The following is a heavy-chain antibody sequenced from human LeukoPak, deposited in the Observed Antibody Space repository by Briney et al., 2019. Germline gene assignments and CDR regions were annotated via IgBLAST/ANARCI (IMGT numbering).Heavy chain of an antibody. D-gene: IGHD3-22*01. V-gene: IGHV5-51*01. J-gene: IGHJ4*02. CDR1: GYSVTSYW. CDR3: ARRGYYYDSSGYFEGHFDY. Sequence: GESLKISCKGSGYSVTSYWIGWVRQMPGKGLEWMGIIYPDDSDTRYSPSFQGQVTISADKSISTAYLQWSSLKASDTAMYYCARRGYYYDSSGYFEGHFDYWGQGTLVTVSS. CDR2: IYPDDSDT.